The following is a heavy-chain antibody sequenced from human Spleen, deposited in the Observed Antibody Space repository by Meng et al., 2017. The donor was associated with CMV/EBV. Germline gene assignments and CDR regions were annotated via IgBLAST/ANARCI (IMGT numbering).Heavy chain of an antibody. J-gene: IGHJ4*02. V-gene: IGHV6-1*01. CDR1: CAA. CDR2: TYYRSKWYN. CDR3: AREGFPYYFDSSGYYSFDY. D-gene: IGHD3-22*01. Sequence: CAAWNWIRQSPSRGLEWLGRTYYRSKWYNDYAESVKSRITINPDTSKNQFSLQLNSVTPEDTAVYYCAREGFPYYFDSSGYYSFDYWSQGTLVTVSS.